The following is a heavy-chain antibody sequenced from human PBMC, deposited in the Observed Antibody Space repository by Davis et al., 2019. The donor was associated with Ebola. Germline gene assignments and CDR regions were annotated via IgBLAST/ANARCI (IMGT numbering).Heavy chain of an antibody. V-gene: IGHV3-7*01. D-gene: IGHD4-11*01. CDR3: ARDSDDYSFDY. J-gene: IGHJ4*02. CDR1: GLTFSHYW. CDR2: IKQDGSEK. Sequence: GGSLRLSCAASGLTFSHYWMSWVRQAPGKGPEWVAIIKQDGSEKYYVDSVKGRFTISRDNSKNTLYLQMNSLRPEDTAVYYCARDSDDYSFDYWGQGTLVTVSS.